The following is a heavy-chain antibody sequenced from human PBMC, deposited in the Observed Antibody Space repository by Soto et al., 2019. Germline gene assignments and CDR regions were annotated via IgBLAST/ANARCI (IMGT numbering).Heavy chain of an antibody. Sequence: QVQLVQSGAEEKKPGASVKVSCKASGYTFTSYAMHWVRQAPGQRLEWMGWINAGNGNTKYSQKFQGRVTITRDTFATTTYMELSSLSSADTAVYYCATSIVVVTVLDYWGQGTLVTVSS. CDR1: GYTFTSYA. V-gene: IGHV1-3*05. CDR2: INAGNGNT. D-gene: IGHD2-21*02. J-gene: IGHJ4*02. CDR3: ATSIVVVTVLDY.